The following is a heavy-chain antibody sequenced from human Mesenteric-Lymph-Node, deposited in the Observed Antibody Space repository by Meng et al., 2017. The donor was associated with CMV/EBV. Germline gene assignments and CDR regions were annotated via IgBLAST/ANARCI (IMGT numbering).Heavy chain of an antibody. Sequence: GESLKISCAASGFTFSNAWMSWVRQAPGKGLEWVANIKEDGREKYYVDSVKGRFTISRDNAKNSLYLQMNSLRAEDTAVYYCARDYGDYVPYFDYWGQGTLVTVSS. CDR3: ARDYGDYVPYFDY. CDR2: IKEDGREK. D-gene: IGHD4-17*01. CDR1: GFTFSNAW. J-gene: IGHJ4*02. V-gene: IGHV3-7*01.